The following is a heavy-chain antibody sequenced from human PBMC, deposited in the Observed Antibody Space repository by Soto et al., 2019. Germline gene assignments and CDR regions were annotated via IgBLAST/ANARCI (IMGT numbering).Heavy chain of an antibody. D-gene: IGHD6-19*01. CDR2: IRNKATSYTT. CDR3: ARRAAVGCTSHYDY. V-gene: IGHV3-72*01. CDR1: GFTFSDHY. J-gene: IGHJ4*02. Sequence: PGGSLRLSCAASGFTFSDHYMDWVRQAPGKGLEWVGRIRNKATSYTTEYAASVKGRFTISRDDSKKSLYLQMNSLKIEDTAVYFCARRAAVGCTSHYDYWGQGTLVTVSS.